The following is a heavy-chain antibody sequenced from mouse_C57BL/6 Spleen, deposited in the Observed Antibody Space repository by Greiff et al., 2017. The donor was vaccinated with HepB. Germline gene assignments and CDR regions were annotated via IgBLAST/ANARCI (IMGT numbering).Heavy chain of an antibody. CDR3: ARGGFGSSNY. D-gene: IGHD1-1*01. CDR2: IDPSDSYT. J-gene: IGHJ2*01. V-gene: IGHV1-69*01. Sequence: QVQLKQPGAELVMPGASVKLSCKASGYTFTSYWMHWVKQRPGQGLEWIGEIDPSDSYTNYNQKFKGKSTLTVDKSSSTAYMQLSSLTSEDSAVYYCARGGFGSSNYWGQGTTLTVSS. CDR1: GYTFTSYW.